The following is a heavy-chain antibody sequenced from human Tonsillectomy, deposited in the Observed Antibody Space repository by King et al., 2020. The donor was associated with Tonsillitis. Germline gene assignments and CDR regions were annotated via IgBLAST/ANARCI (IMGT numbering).Heavy chain of an antibody. CDR3: ARDRGIRWYFDL. CDR2: IYYSGST. Sequence: VQLQESGPGLVKPSETLSLTCTVSGGSISSYYWSWIRQPPGKGLEWIGYIYYSGSTNYNPSLKSRVTISVDTSKNQFSLKLSSVTAADTAVYYCARDRGIRWYFDLWGRGTLVTVSS. D-gene: IGHD3-10*01. J-gene: IGHJ2*01. V-gene: IGHV4-59*01. CDR1: GGSISSYY.